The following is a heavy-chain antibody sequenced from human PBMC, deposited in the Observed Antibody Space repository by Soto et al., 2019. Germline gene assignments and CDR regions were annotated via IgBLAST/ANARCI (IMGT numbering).Heavy chain of an antibody. V-gene: IGHV4-59*01. CDR2: IYYSAST. D-gene: IGHD3-22*01. Sequence: SETLSLTCRVSGGSISSYYWSWIRQPPGKGLEWIGYIYYSASTNYNPSLKSRVTISVDTSKNQFSLKLSSVTAADTAVYYCARDSSGYYHFDYWGQGTLVTVS. CDR3: ARDSSGYYHFDY. J-gene: IGHJ4*02. CDR1: GGSISSYY.